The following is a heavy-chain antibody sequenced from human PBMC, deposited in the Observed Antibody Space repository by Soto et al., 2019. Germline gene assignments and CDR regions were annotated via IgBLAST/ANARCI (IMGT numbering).Heavy chain of an antibody. J-gene: IGHJ5*02. Sequence: EVHLVESGGALVQPGGSLRLSCAASGFPFSDYWMAWVRQTPGKGLEGVANMNPDGSEQYYLDSVKGRFTISRDNAKNSLYLQMNNLRGEDTAVYYCTRDLNHDCGPWGQGTQVIFTS. CDR3: TRDLNHDCGP. D-gene: IGHD2-21*01. CDR1: GFPFSDYW. CDR2: MNPDGSEQ. V-gene: IGHV3-7*04.